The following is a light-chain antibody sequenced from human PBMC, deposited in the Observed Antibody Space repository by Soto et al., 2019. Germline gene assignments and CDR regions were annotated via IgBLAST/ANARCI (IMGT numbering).Light chain of an antibody. CDR2: DAS. J-gene: IGKJ4*01. CDR1: QTVSMY. CDR3: QKHDNAPLT. Sequence: DIQMTQSPSSLSASVADRVTITCRASQTVSMYLNWYRQKPGEAPKLLIYDASALPRGVPSRFSGSGSGTDFTLTISSLQPEDVATYYCQKHDNAPLTSGGGTKVDIK. V-gene: IGKV1-39*01.